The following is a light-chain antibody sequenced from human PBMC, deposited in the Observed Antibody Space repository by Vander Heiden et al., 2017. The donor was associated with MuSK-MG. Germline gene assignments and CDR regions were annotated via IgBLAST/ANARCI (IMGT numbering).Light chain of an antibody. Sequence: EIVMTQSPATLSVSPGERATPSCRASQSVSSNLAWYQQKPGQAPRLLIYGASTRATGIKARFSGSGDGTEFTLTISSRQSEDFEVYYCQQYNNWPPMYTFGQGTKLEIK. CDR3: QQYNNWPPMYT. V-gene: IGKV3-15*01. CDR1: QSVSSN. J-gene: IGKJ2*01. CDR2: GAS.